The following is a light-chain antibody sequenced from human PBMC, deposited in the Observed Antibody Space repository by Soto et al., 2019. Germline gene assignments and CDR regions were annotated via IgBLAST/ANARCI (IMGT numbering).Light chain of an antibody. V-gene: IGKV3-11*01. CDR2: GAS. CDR1: QSVGAA. Sequence: EIVMTQSPVTLSVFPWERATLSCRASQSVGAAVAWYPKRPGQAPRLLISGASTRATGVPARVSASGSGTAFNLTITKLETEDFAIYYCQQRSNWPWTFGQGTKVDIK. CDR3: QQRSNWPWT. J-gene: IGKJ1*01.